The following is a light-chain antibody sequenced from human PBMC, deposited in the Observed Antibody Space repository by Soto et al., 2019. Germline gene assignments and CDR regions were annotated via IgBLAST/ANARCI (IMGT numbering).Light chain of an antibody. V-gene: IGKV1-27*01. CDR1: QGIRNF. J-gene: IGKJ3*01. CDR2: AAS. CDR3: QQYSSVPV. Sequence: DIQMTQSPTSLSASVGDRVTITCRASQGIRNFVAWYQQKPGKAPKLLIYAASTLQSGVPSRFSGSGSGTGFTLTINRLQPEAVATYSCQQYSSVPVFGPGTKVEIK.